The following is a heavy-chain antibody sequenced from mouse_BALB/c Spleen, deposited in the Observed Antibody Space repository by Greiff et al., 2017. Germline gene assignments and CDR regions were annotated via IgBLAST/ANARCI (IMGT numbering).Heavy chain of an antibody. V-gene: IGHV1S81*02. CDR2: INPSNGRT. CDR3: ARRDYDGSY. CDR1: GYTFTSYW. D-gene: IGHD2-3*01. Sequence: VQLQQPGAELVKPGASVKLSCKASGYTFTSYWMHWVKQRPGQGLEWIGEINPSNGRTNYNEKFKSKATLTVDKSSSTAYMQLSSLTSEDSAVYYCARRDYDGSYWGQGTTLTVSS. J-gene: IGHJ2*01.